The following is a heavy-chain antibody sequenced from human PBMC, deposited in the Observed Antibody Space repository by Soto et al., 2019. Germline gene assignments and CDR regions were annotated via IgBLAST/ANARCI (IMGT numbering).Heavy chain of an antibody. J-gene: IGHJ4*02. V-gene: IGHV1-69*02. CDR2: FNPILSFS. CDR3: ATSFGSGSRAFDY. D-gene: IGHD3-10*01. Sequence: QVQLVQSGAEVKKPGSSVKVSCKASGDTFNFYTINWVRQAPGLGLEWMGRFNPILSFSNSALKFQGRVTLTADKSTITAYMVLSSLRSESTAIYYCATSFGSGSRAFDYWGQGALVTVSS. CDR1: GDTFNFYT.